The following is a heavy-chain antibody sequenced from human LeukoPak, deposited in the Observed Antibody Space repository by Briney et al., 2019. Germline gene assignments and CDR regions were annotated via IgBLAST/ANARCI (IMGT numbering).Heavy chain of an antibody. Sequence: GESLKISCKGSGYIFTSYWIGWVRQMPGKGLEWMGIIYPGDSDTRYSPSFQGQVTISADKSISTAYLQWSSLKASDTAMYYCARSSSSSWFTVKYYFDYWGQGTLVTVSS. CDR2: IYPGDSDT. D-gene: IGHD6-13*01. CDR3: ARSSSSSWFTVKYYFDY. CDR1: GYIFTSYW. V-gene: IGHV5-51*01. J-gene: IGHJ4*02.